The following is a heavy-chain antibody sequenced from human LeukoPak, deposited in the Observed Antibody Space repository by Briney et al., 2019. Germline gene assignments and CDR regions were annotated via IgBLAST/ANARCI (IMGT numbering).Heavy chain of an antibody. J-gene: IGHJ4*02. Sequence: PGGSLRLSCAASGFTFSNPWMSWVRQAPGKGLEWVGRIKSKTDGGTTDYTAPVKGRFTISRDDSKSTPYLQMNSLETEDTAVYYCATGRNYGDYWGQGTLVTVSS. CDR3: ATGRNYGDY. V-gene: IGHV3-15*01. CDR2: IKSKTDGGTT. CDR1: GFTFSNPW.